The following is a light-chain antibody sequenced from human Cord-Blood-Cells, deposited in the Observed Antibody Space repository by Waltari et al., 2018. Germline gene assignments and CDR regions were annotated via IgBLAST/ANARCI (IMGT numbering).Light chain of an antibody. CDR1: SSNIGNNA. Sequence: QSVLTQPPSVSEVPRQRVTISCSGSSSNIGNNAVNWYQQLPGKAPKLLIYYDDLRPSGVSDRFSGSKSGTSASLAISVLQSEDEADYYCAAWDDSLNGYVFGTGTKVTVL. J-gene: IGLJ1*01. V-gene: IGLV1-36*01. CDR2: YDD. CDR3: AAWDDSLNGYV.